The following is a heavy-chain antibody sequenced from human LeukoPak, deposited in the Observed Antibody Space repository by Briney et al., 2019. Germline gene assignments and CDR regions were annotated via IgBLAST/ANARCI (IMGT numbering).Heavy chain of an antibody. CDR3: ARTRDYYDSSGAFDY. V-gene: IGHV3-21*01. CDR1: GFTFSSYS. Sequence: PGGSLRLSCAASGFTFSSYSMNWVRQAPGKGLEWVSSISSSSSYIYYADSVKGRFTISRDNAKNSLYLQMNSLRAEDTAVYYCARTRDYYDSSGAFDYWSQGTLVTVSS. J-gene: IGHJ4*02. CDR2: ISSSSSYI. D-gene: IGHD3-22*01.